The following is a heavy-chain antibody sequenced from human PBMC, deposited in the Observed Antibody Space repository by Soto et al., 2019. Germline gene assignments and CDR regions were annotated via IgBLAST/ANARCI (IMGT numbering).Heavy chain of an antibody. Sequence: GGSLRLSCAASGFTFSSYAMHWVRHAPGKGLEWVAVISYDGSNKYYADSVKGRFTISRDNSKNTLYLQMNSLRAEDTAVYYCARDRDVVVVVASYYFDYWGQGTLVTVPS. CDR2: ISYDGSNK. V-gene: IGHV3-30-3*01. D-gene: IGHD2-15*01. CDR3: ARDRDVVVVVASYYFDY. J-gene: IGHJ4*02. CDR1: GFTFSSYA.